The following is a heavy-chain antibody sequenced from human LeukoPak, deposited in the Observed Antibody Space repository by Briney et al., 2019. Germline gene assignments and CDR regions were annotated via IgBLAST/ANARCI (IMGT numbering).Heavy chain of an antibody. CDR1: GYTFTSYG. J-gene: IGHJ5*02. Sequence: GASVKVSCKASGYTFTSYGISWVRQAPGQGLEWMGWISAYSGNTNYAQKLQGRVTMTEDTSTDTAYMELSSLRSEDTAVYYCATLSFSALGYCSGGSCYAFRPWGQGTLVTVSS. CDR2: ISAYSGNT. V-gene: IGHV1-18*01. D-gene: IGHD2-15*01. CDR3: ATLSFSALGYCSGGSCYAFRP.